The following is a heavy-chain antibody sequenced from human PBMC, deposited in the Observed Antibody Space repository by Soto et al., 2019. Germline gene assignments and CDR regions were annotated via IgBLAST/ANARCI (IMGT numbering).Heavy chain of an antibody. CDR2: ISTFNGNT. CDR1: ASTFTGYT. J-gene: IGHJ5*02. V-gene: IGHV1-18*04. Sequence: ASVKVSCKASASTFTGYTINWVRQAPGQGLEWMGWISTFNGNTKYAGNFEGRVTMTTNTSTTKAYMELTSLTFDDTAVYFCARGTVTSGRWFGPWGKGTLVTVSS. CDR3: ARGTVTSGRWFGP. D-gene: IGHD4-17*01.